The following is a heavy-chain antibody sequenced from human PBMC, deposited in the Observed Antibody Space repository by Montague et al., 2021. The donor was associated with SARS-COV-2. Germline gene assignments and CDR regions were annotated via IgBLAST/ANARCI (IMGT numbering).Heavy chain of an antibody. CDR3: ARGRWVPVLGVIDYYYGMDV. V-gene: IGHV4-39*07. CDR1: ISSSRYY. J-gene: IGHJ6*02. CDR2: MYYSGNT. D-gene: IGHD3-22*01. Sequence: SDTLSLTCTVSISSSRYYWDWIRQPPGTGLEWIGSMYYSGNTYYXPSLKSRVTISGDTSRNQFSLKLSSVTAAYTAVYYCARGRWVPVLGVIDYYYGMDVWGQGTTVTVSS.